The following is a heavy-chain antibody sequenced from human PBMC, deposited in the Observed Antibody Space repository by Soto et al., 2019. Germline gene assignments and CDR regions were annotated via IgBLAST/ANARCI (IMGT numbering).Heavy chain of an antibody. CDR3: ARHVGRIAAAGTDAFDI. CDR2: IYYSGST. J-gene: IGHJ3*02. Sequence: SETLSLTCTVSGGSISSYYWSWIRQPPGKGLEWIGYIYYSGSTNYNPSLKSRVTISVDTSKNQFSLKLSSVTAADTAVYYCARHVGRIAAAGTDAFDIWGQGTMVTVSS. D-gene: IGHD6-13*01. V-gene: IGHV4-59*08. CDR1: GGSISSYY.